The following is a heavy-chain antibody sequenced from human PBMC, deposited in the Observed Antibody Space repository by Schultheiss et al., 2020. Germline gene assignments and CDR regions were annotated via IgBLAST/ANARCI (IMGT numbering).Heavy chain of an antibody. J-gene: IGHJ6*02. Sequence: SETLSLTCTVSGGSISSGGYYWSWIRQHPGKGLEWIGYIYYSGSTNYNPSLKSRVTISVDTSKNQFSLKLSSVTAADTAVYYCAAGSNWYDYYGMDVWGQGTPVTVSS. CDR1: GGSISSGGYY. CDR3: AAGSNWYDYYGMDV. V-gene: IGHV4-61*08. D-gene: IGHD1-20*01. CDR2: IYYSGST.